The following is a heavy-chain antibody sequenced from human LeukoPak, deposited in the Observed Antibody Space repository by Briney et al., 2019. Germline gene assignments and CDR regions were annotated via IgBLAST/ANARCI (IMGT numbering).Heavy chain of an antibody. D-gene: IGHD6-13*01. CDR2: IQYDGDNN. V-gene: IGHV3-30*18. Sequence: PGGSLRLSCAASGFTLSVYGMHWVRQAPGKGLEWVAVIQYDGDNNYYADSVKGRFIISRDNSKNTLFLQINSLRVEDTALFSCPKDREYGSRWYYAMDVWGQGTTVTVSS. CDR3: PKDREYGSRWYYAMDV. CDR1: GFTLSVYG. J-gene: IGHJ6*01.